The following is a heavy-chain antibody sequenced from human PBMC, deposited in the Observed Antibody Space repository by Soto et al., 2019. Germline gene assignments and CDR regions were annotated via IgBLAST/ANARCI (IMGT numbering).Heavy chain of an antibody. Sequence: GASVKVSCKVSGYTLTELSMHWVRQAPGKGLEWMGGFDPEDGETIYAQKFQGRVTMTEDTSTDTAYMELSSLRSEDTAVYYCATGIGSSSWYPPGFDPWGQGTLVPVPS. CDR2: FDPEDGET. J-gene: IGHJ5*02. D-gene: IGHD6-13*01. V-gene: IGHV1-24*01. CDR1: GYTLTELS. CDR3: ATGIGSSSWYPPGFDP.